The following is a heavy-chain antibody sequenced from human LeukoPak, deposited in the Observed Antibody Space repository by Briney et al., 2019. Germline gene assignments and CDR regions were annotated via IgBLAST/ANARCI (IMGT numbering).Heavy chain of an antibody. CDR3: ARGPTYYYDSSGYSFFFQH. CDR2: INHSGST. J-gene: IGHJ1*01. V-gene: IGHV4-34*01. D-gene: IGHD3-22*01. Sequence: SETLSLTCAAYGGSFSGYYWSWIRQPPGKGLEWIGEINHSGSTNYNPSLKSRVTISVDTSKNQFSLKLSSVTAADTAVYYCARGPTYYYDSSGYSFFFQHWGQGTLVTVSS. CDR1: GGSFSGYY.